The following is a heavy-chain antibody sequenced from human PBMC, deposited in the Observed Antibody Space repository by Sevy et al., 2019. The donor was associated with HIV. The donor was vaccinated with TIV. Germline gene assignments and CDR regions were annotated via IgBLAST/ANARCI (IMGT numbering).Heavy chain of an antibody. D-gene: IGHD3-22*01. J-gene: IGHJ3*02. CDR2: IYTDGST. CDR3: ARTRHYNDSSGYYQWDVFDI. V-gene: IGHV3-53*04. Sequence: GGSLRLSCAVSGFTVSSNYMNWVRQAPGKGLEWVSVIYTDGSTYYADSVKGRFTISRHNSENTLSLQMNSLRVEDTADYYGARTRHYNDSSGYYQWDVFDIWGQGTMVTVSS. CDR1: GFTVSSNY.